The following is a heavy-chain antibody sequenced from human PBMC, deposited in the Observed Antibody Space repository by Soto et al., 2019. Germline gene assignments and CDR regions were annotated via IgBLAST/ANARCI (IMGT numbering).Heavy chain of an antibody. V-gene: IGHV3-23*01. CDR2: ISASGYSA. CDR1: GLPFSNYA. D-gene: IGHD3-16*01. Sequence: QAVGSLRLSCAASGLPFSNYAMTWVRQAPGKGLEWVSIISASGYSAYYGGAVKGRFTTSRDNSRSTLYLQMNGLRAEDTAVYYCAKGDLLWDPFDLWGQGTLVTVSS. CDR3: AKGDLLWDPFDL. J-gene: IGHJ4*02.